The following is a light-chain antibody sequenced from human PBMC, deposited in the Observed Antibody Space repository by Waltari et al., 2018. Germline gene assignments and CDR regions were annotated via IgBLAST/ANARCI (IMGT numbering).Light chain of an antibody. CDR3: QHYVRLPAT. CDR1: QSVCRS. CDR2: AAS. J-gene: IGKJ1*01. Sequence: EIVLTQSLGTLPLSPGDRATLSCRGGQSVCRSLAWYQQKPGQAPRILIYAASSRATGIPDRFSGSGSGTDFSLTISRLEPEDFAVYYCQHYVRLPATYGQGTKVEIK. V-gene: IGKV3-20*01.